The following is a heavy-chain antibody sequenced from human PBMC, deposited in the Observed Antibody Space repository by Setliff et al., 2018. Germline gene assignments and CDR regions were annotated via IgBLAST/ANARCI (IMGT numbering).Heavy chain of an antibody. CDR3: AKQGDLAFDY. D-gene: IGHD3-16*01. CDR2: IDPKSGRT. V-gene: IGHV1-2*06. J-gene: IGHJ4*02. Sequence: ASVKVSCKASGYPFVGYYIYWMRQAPGQGLEWMGRIDPKSGRTKYAVKFQGRVTMTRDTSITTIYMELSSLTSDDTAIYYCAKQGDLAFDYWGQGTQVTVSS. CDR1: GYPFVGYY.